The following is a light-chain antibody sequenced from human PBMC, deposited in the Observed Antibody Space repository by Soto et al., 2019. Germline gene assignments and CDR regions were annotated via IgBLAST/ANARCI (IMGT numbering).Light chain of an antibody. V-gene: IGKV3-15*01. CDR1: QSVSSN. Sequence: EIVMTQPPATLSVSPGERATLSCRASQSVSSNLAWYQQKPGQAPRLLIYGASTRATGIPARFSGSGSGTEFTLTISSLQSEDFAVYYCQQYNNGWTFGQGTKGEI. CDR2: GAS. CDR3: QQYNNGWT. J-gene: IGKJ1*01.